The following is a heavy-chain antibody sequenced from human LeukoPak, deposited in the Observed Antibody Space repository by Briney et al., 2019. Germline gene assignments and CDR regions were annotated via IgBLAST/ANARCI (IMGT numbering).Heavy chain of an antibody. CDR3: ATYSGNNHVGYGMDV. Sequence: ETLSLTCTVSGGSISSYYMIWVRQVPGKGLEWVSVIFSGGSTNYADSVKGRFTISRDNSRTTLYLQMNSLRAEDTAVYYCATYSGNNHVGYGMDVWGQGTTVTVSS. D-gene: IGHD1-26*01. J-gene: IGHJ6*02. CDR1: GGSISSYY. V-gene: IGHV3-53*01. CDR2: IFSGGST.